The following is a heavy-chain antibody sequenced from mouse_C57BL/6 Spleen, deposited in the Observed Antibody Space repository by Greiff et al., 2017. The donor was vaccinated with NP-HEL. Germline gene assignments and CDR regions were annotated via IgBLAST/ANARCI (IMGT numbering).Heavy chain of an antibody. V-gene: IGHV1-52*01. CDR1: GYTFTSYW. D-gene: IGHD2-3*01. Sequence: QVQLQQPGAELVRPGSSVKLSCKASGYTFTSYWMHWVKQRPIQGLEWIGNIDPSDSETHYTQKFKDKATLTVDKSSSTAYMQLSSLTSEDSAVYDCAKGYDGYSAWFAYWGQGTLVTVSA. CDR2: IDPSDSET. CDR3: AKGYDGYSAWFAY. J-gene: IGHJ3*01.